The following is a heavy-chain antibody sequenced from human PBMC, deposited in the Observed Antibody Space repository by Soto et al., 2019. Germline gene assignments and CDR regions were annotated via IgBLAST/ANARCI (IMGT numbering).Heavy chain of an antibody. J-gene: IGHJ6*02. D-gene: IGHD3-3*01. V-gene: IGHV1-69*13. Sequence: SVKVSCKASGGTFSSYAISWVRQAPGQGLEWMGGIIPIFGTANYAQKFQGRVTITADESTSTAYMELSSLRSEDTAVYYCARTYYDFWSGYLNAPFGMDVWGQGTTVTVSS. CDR3: ARTYYDFWSGYLNAPFGMDV. CDR1: GGTFSSYA. CDR2: IIPIFGTA.